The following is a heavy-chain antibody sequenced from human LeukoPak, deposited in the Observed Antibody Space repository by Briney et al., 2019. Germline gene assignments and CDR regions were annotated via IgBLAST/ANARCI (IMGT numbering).Heavy chain of an antibody. Sequence: GGSLRLSCAASGFTFSSYAMSWVRQAPGKGLEWVSGISGSGDNTYYADSVKGRFTISRDNSKITLYLQMNSLRAEDTAIYYCAKDKGYSGYGSGYYFDYWGQGTLVTVSS. CDR3: AKDKGYSGYGSGYYFDY. CDR1: GFTFSSYA. D-gene: IGHD5-12*01. CDR2: ISGSGDNT. J-gene: IGHJ4*02. V-gene: IGHV3-23*01.